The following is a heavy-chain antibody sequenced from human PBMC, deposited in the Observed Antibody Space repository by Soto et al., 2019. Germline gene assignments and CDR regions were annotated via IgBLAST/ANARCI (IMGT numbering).Heavy chain of an antibody. V-gene: IGHV1-69*01. J-gene: IGHJ5*02. CDR3: ARVTSMVRGVIDNWFDP. CDR2: IIPTYGPA. D-gene: IGHD3-10*01. Sequence: QVPLVQSGAEVKKPGSSVTVSCKASGGTFSSYAIHWVRQAPGQGLEWMGGIIPTYGPAKYGQRFQGRVTITADESTTTVYMELTSRTSQDTAGYYCARVTSMVRGVIDNWFDPWGHGTLVTVSS. CDR1: GGTFSSYA.